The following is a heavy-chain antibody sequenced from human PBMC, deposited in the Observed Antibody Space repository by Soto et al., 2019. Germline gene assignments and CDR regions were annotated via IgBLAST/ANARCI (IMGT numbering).Heavy chain of an antibody. CDR3: ARHPPYGPLDY. J-gene: IGHJ4*02. CDR1: GDSGGFITTSSYH. CDR2: IYYSGST. D-gene: IGHD4-17*01. V-gene: IGHV4-39*01. Sequence: PSETLSLTCTVSGDSGGFITTSSYHWCWIRQPPGKRLEWIGNIYYSGSTYYNSSLKSRVTISGDTSKNQFSLRLTSVTAADTAVYYCARHPPYGPLDYWGQRTLVTVSS.